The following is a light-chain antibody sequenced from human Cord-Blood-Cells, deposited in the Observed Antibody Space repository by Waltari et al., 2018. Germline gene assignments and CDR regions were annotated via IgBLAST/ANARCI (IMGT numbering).Light chain of an antibody. CDR1: SSDVGGYKY. V-gene: IGLV2-14*01. CDR3: SSYTSSSTLVV. J-gene: IGLJ2*01. Sequence: QSALTQPAPVSGSPGQSITISCTGTSSDVGGYKYVSCYQQHPGKAPKLLIYDVSNRPSGVSNRFSGSKSGNTASLTISGLQAEDEADYYCSSYTSSSTLVVFGGGTKLTVL. CDR2: DVS.